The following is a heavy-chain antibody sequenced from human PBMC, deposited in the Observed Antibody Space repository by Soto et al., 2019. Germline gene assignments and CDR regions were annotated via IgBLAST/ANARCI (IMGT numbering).Heavy chain of an antibody. D-gene: IGHD6-13*01. CDR3: AREGHSSWSGYYFYFGMDV. CDR1: GGCFSGYY. J-gene: IGHJ6*02. CDR2: INHSGST. V-gene: IGHV4-34*01. Sequence: PSETLSLTCAVYGGCFSGYYWSWIRQSPGKGLEWIGEINHSGSTNYNPSLKSRVTISVDRSKNQFSLKLSSVTAADTPVYYCAREGHSSWSGYYFYFGMDVWGQGNTVTVCS.